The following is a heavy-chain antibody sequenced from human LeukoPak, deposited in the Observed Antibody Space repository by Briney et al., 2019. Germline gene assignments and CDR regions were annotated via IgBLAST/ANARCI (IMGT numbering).Heavy chain of an antibody. V-gene: IGHV1-8*01. CDR3: AREYTGSPENWFDP. CDR1: GYTLTSYD. Sequence: ASVKVSCKASGYTLTSYDINWVRQATGQGLEWTGWMNPNSGNTGYAQKFQGRVTMTRNTSISTAYMELSSLRSEDTAVYYCAREYTGSPENWFDPWGQGTLVTVSS. CDR2: MNPNSGNT. J-gene: IGHJ5*02. D-gene: IGHD6-6*01.